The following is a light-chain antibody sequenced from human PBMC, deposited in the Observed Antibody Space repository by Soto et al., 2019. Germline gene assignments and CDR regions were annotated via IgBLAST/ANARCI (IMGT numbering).Light chain of an antibody. J-gene: IGKJ4*01. Sequence: EIVMTQSPATLSVSPGERVTFSCRASQSVTRNLAWYQHKPGQAPRLLISGASTGAAAIPARFSGSGSGTEFTLTINSLQSEDFATYYCQQTRSYPSTFGGGTKVEIK. V-gene: IGKV3-15*01. CDR3: QQTRSYPST. CDR2: GAS. CDR1: QSVTRN.